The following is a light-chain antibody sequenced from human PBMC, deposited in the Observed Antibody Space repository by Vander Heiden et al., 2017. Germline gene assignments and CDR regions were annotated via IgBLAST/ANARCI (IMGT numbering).Light chain of an antibody. CDR2: SNY. CDR3: QSYDSSLSGSEV. Sequence: QSVLTQPPSVSGAPGQRVTISCTGSSSNIGAGYDVHWYQQLPGTAPKLLIYSNYNRPSGVPDRFSGSKSGTSASLAITGLQAEDEADYYCQSYDSSLSGSEVFGGGTKLTVL. J-gene: IGLJ3*02. CDR1: SSNIGAGYD. V-gene: IGLV1-40*01.